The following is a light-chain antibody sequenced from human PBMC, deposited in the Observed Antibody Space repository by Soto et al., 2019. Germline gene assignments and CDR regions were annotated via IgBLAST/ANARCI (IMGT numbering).Light chain of an antibody. CDR1: ESVHSN. J-gene: IGKJ3*01. V-gene: IGKV3-15*01. CDR3: QHYGNWPPT. CDR2: YAS. Sequence: EMVMTQSPATLSVSPGERVTLSCRASESVHSNLAWYQQKPGQGPSLLIYYASTRVTGVPARFSGSGSGTDFTLTISSLQSEDFGVYYCQHYGNWPPTFGPGTKVEIK.